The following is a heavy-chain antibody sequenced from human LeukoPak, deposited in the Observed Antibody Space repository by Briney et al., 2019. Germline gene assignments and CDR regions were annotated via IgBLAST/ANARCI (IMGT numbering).Heavy chain of an antibody. V-gene: IGHV4-34*01. CDR3: ARDSRGWFDP. D-gene: IGHD2-21*01. CDR1: GGSFSGYY. J-gene: IGHJ5*02. Sequence: PSQTLSLTCAVYGGSFSGYYWSWIRQPPGKGLEWIGEINHSGRTNYNPSLKSRVTISVDTSKNQFSLKLSSVTAADTAVYYCARDSRGWFDPWGQGTLVTVSS. CDR2: INHSGRT.